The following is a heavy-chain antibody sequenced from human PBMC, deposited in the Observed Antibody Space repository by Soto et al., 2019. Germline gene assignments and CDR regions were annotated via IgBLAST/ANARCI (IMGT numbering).Heavy chain of an antibody. V-gene: IGHV3-74*01. J-gene: IGHJ5*01. CDR1: GFTFRSYW. Sequence: PGGSLRLSCAASGFTFRSYWMHWVRQAPGKGLVRVSRINSDGRSTSYADSVKGRFTISRDNAKNTLYLQMNSLRAEDTAVYYCAREAHIVVVTAMQYNWFDSWGQGTLGTVSS. D-gene: IGHD2-21*02. CDR2: INSDGRST. CDR3: AREAHIVVVTAMQYNWFDS.